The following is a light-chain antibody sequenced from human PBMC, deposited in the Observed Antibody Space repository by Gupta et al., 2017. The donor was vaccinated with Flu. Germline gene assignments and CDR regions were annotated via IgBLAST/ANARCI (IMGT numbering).Light chain of an antibody. J-gene: IGKJ1*01. CDR2: YAS. Sequence: TLSVPLREGTTLSCWASQVVGTYLAWYQQRPGQATRSLSYYASNRATDIPARFIGGGSGTEFTLTISRLEPEDFAVYSCQQRNNCLWTFGQGTKVEIK. CDR1: QVVGTY. V-gene: IGKV3-11*01. CDR3: QQRNNCLWT.